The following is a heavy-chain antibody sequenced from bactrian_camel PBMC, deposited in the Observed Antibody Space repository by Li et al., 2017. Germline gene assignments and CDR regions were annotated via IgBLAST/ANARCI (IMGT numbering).Heavy chain of an antibody. V-gene: IGHV3S1*01. CDR3: AKDSPRGQWTLIATILDEYNY. CDR1: GITFSTYY. Sequence: VQLVESGGGLVQPGGSQRLSCAASGITFSTYYMNWVRQAPGKGLEWVSSMYTGGGSTYYADSVKGRFTISRDNAKNTLYLQLNSLKTEDTAMYYCAKDSPRGQWTLIATILDEYNYWGQGTQVTVS. J-gene: IGHJ4*01. D-gene: IGHD4*01. CDR2: MYTGGGST.